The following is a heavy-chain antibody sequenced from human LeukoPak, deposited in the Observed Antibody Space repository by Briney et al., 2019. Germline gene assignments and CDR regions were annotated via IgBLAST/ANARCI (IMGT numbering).Heavy chain of an antibody. CDR2: MSSGGSYI. Sequence: GGSLRLSCAASGFTFSSYAMTWVRQAPGKGLEWVSSMSSGGSYIYYADSVRGRFTISRDNAKDSLFLLMNILRAEDTAVYYCARGRPTGSSRRFVVQWGQGTLVTVSS. CDR3: ARGRPTGSSRRFVVQ. V-gene: IGHV3-21*06. CDR1: GFTFSSYA. J-gene: IGHJ4*02. D-gene: IGHD2-15*01.